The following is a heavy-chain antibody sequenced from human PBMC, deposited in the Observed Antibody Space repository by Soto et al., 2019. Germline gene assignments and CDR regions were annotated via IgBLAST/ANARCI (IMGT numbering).Heavy chain of an antibody. CDR3: AREWSAFDY. J-gene: IGHJ4*02. CDR1: CVTITSYK. Sequence: SETLSRTCTGSCVTITSYKWSWSRQSPGKGLDCIAYMYSSLIIIYNPCLKSRVTISVDTSKNQYSLKVNSATAADTAVYYCAREWSAFDYWGQGILVTVSS. D-gene: IGHD2-15*01. V-gene: IGHV4-59*01. CDR2: MYSSLII.